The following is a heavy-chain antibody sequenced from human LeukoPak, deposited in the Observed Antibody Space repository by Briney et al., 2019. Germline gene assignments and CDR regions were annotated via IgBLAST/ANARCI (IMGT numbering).Heavy chain of an antibody. CDR1: GFTFSSYS. D-gene: IGHD3-10*01. CDR2: ISSSSSYI. Sequence: GGSLRLSCAASGFTFSSYSMNWVRQAPGKGLEWVSSISSSSSYIYYADSVKGRFTISRDNAKNSLYLQMNSLRAEDTVVYYCARVPKGLSGSYHYWGQGTLVTVSS. J-gene: IGHJ4*02. V-gene: IGHV3-21*01. CDR3: ARVPKGLSGSYHY.